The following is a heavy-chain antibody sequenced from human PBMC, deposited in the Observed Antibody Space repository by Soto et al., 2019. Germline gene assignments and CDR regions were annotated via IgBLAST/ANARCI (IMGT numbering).Heavy chain of an antibody. J-gene: IGHJ5*02. D-gene: IGHD3-22*01. V-gene: IGHV4-39*01. CDR1: GGSIGGSGFY. CDR3: ARRPMIWSAFDP. Sequence: PSETLSLTCTVSGGSIGGSGFYWGWIRQSPDRGLEWIGSVSYSGNTYYNPPLKSRATMSADTSKNQFSLRLSFVTAADTAVYYCARRPMIWSAFDPWGQGTPVTVSS. CDR2: VSYSGNT.